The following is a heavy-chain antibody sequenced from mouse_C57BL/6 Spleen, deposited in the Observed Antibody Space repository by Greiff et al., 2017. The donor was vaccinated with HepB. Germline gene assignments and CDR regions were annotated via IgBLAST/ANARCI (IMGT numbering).Heavy chain of an antibody. V-gene: IGHV14-4*01. J-gene: IGHJ3*01. CDR2: IDPENGDT. CDR3: TSLPAVAY. CDR1: GFNIKDDY. Sequence: EVQLQQSGAELVRPGASVKLSCTASGFNIKDDYMHWVKQRPEQGLEWIGWIDPENGDTEYASKFQGKATITADTSSNTAYLQLSSLTSEDTAVYYCTSLPAVAYWGQGTRVTVSA.